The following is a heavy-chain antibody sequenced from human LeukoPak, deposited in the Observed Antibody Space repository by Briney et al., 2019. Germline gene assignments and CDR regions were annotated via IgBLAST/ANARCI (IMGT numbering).Heavy chain of an antibody. Sequence: GGSLRLSCAASGFTFSSYWMHWVRQAPGKGLVWVSRINSDGSSTSYADSVKGRFTISRDNAKNTLYLQMNSLRTEDSAVYYCATLYCTSDICLAGSHFYGMDVWGQGTTVTVSS. D-gene: IGHD2-8*02. V-gene: IGHV3-74*01. CDR2: INSDGSST. CDR3: ATLYCTSDICLAGSHFYGMDV. J-gene: IGHJ6*02. CDR1: GFTFSSYW.